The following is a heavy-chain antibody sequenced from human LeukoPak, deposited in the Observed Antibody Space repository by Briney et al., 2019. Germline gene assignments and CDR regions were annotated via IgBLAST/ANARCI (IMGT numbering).Heavy chain of an antibody. V-gene: IGHV3-21*01. CDR1: GFTFSSYS. D-gene: IGHD5-18*01. Sequence: PGGSLRLSCAASGFTFSSYSMKWVRQAPGKGLEWVSSISTSSSYIYYADSVKGRFTISRDNAKNSLYLQMNSLRAEDTAVYYCARPSYAVDTAMVDYWGQGTLVTVSS. J-gene: IGHJ4*02. CDR2: ISTSSSYI. CDR3: ARPSYAVDTAMVDY.